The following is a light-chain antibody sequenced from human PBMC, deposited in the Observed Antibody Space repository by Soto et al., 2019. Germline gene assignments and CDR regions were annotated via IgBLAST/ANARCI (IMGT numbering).Light chain of an antibody. Sequence: EVVLTQSPGTLSLSPGERATLSCRASQSVRSMYLAWYQQKPGQAPRLLIYDASSRATDIPDRFSGSGSGSDFTLTISRLDPEDFAIYYCQYYSNSLWTFGQGTKV. V-gene: IGKV3-20*01. J-gene: IGKJ1*01. CDR1: QSVRSMY. CDR3: QYYSNSLWT. CDR2: DAS.